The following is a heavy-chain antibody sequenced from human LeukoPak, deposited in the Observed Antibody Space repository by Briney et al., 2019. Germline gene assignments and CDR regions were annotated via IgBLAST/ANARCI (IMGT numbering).Heavy chain of an antibody. CDR1: GGTFSSYA. CDR2: IIPIFGTA. J-gene: IGHJ4*02. V-gene: IGHV1-69*13. CDR3: ARDPGPYYDSSGYLNLFDY. Sequence: GASVKVSCKASGGTFSSYAISWVRQAPGQGLEWMGGIIPIFGTANYAQKFQGRVTITADESTSTAYMELSSLRSEDTAVYYCARDPGPYYDSSGYLNLFDYWGQGTLVTVSS. D-gene: IGHD3-22*01.